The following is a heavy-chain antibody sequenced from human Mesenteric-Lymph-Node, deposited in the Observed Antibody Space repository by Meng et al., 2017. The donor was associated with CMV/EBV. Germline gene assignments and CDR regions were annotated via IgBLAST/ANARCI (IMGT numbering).Heavy chain of an antibody. CDR1: GFMFSSHA. CDR2: ISGSGGST. J-gene: IGHJ4*02. V-gene: IGHV3-23*01. CDR3: AKFRSNSIAAATNY. Sequence: GGSLRLSCAASGFMFSSHAMSWVRQAPGKGLEWVSAISGSGGSTYYADSVKGRFTISRDNSKNTLYLQMNSLRTEDTAVYYCAKFRSNSIAAATNYWGQGTLVTVSS. D-gene: IGHD6-13*01.